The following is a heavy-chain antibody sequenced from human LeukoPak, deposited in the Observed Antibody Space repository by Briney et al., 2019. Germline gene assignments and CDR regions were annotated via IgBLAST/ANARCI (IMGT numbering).Heavy chain of an antibody. Sequence: SETLSLTCTVSGGSISSCYWSWIRQPPGKGLEWIGYIYYSGSTNYNPSLKSRVTISVDTSKNQFSLKLSSVTAADTAVYYCARYRIGETAGPNFDYWGQGTLVTVSS. CDR3: ARYRIGETAGPNFDY. V-gene: IGHV4-59*01. D-gene: IGHD3-10*01. J-gene: IGHJ4*02. CDR2: IYYSGST. CDR1: GGSISSCY.